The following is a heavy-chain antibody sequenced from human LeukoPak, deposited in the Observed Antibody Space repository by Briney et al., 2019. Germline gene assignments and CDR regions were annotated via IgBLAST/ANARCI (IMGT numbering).Heavy chain of an antibody. Sequence: GGSLRLSCAASGFTFSGYTMSWVRQAPGKGLEWVSSISGSGGSTYYADSVKGRFTVSRGNSKNTLYVQMNTLSAEDTAVYYCAKGYYGSGKFFAPWGQGTLVTVSS. CDR2: ISGSGGST. D-gene: IGHD3-10*01. V-gene: IGHV3-23*01. CDR1: GFTFSGYT. CDR3: AKGYYGSGKFFAP. J-gene: IGHJ5*02.